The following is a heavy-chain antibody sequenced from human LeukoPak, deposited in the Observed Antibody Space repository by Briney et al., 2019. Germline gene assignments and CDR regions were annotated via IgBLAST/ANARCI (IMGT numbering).Heavy chain of an antibody. D-gene: IGHD3-10*01. CDR3: AKGDYYGSGSFFKNGMDV. CDR1: GFTFSSYG. J-gene: IGHJ6*02. V-gene: IGHV3-33*06. CDR2: IWYDGSNK. Sequence: GRSLRLSCAASGFTFSSYGMHWVRQAPGKGLEWVAVIWYDGSNKYYADSVKGRFTISRDNSKNTLYLQVTSLRAEDTAVYYCAKGDYYGSGSFFKNGMDVWGQGTTVTVSS.